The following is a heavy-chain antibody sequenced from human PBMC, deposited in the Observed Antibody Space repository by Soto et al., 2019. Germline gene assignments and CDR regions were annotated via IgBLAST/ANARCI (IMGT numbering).Heavy chain of an antibody. Sequence: VQLQESGPGLVKPSQTLSLTCTVSGDSISDGYYWSWNRQHPGKGLEWIGYVSPSGTTYNNPSLQGPVSISTDTSKTQFSLEVSSETAADTTVYYCARDRGSYGMDVWGQGTEVTVPS. J-gene: IGHJ6*02. V-gene: IGHV4-31*01. CDR2: VSPSGTT. D-gene: IGHD2-15*01. CDR3: ARDRGSYGMDV. CDR1: GDSISDGYY.